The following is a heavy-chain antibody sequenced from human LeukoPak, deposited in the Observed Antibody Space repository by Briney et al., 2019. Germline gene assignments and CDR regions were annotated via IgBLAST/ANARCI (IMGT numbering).Heavy chain of an antibody. J-gene: IGHJ6*02. CDR1: GGSVSSGSYY. CDR2: IYYSGST. CDR3: ARVSYSSSWYYYYYGMDV. V-gene: IGHV4-61*01. Sequence: PSETLSLTCTVSGGSVSSGSYYWSWIRQPPGKGLEWIGYIYYSGSTNYNPSLKSRVTISVDTSKNQFSPKLSSVTAADTAVYYCARVSYSSSWYYYYYGMDVWGQGTTVTVSS. D-gene: IGHD6-13*01.